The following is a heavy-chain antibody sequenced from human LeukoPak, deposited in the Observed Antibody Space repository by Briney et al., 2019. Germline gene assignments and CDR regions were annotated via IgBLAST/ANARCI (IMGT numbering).Heavy chain of an antibody. D-gene: IGHD2-15*01. J-gene: IGHJ6*02. V-gene: IGHV3-30-3*01. CDR2: ISYDGSNK. CDR1: GFTFSSYA. CDR3: ARDSNEVVVVAATTYYYYGMDV. Sequence: GRSLRLSCAASGFTFSSYAMHWVRQAPGKGLVWVAVISYDGSNKYYADSVKGRFTIYRDNSKNTLYLQMNSLKAEDTAVYYCARDSNEVVVVAATTYYYYGMDVWGQGTTVTVSS.